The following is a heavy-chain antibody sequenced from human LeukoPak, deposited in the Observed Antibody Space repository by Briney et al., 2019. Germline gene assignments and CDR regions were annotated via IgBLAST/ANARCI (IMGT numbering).Heavy chain of an antibody. V-gene: IGHV4-34*01. J-gene: IGHJ4*02. D-gene: IGHD5-18*01. CDR2: INHSGST. CDR3: ARGGFGYSYGDGLDY. Sequence: SETLSLTCAVYGGSFSGYYWSWIRQPPGKGLEGIGEINHSGSTNYNPSLKSRVTISVDTSKNRFSLKLSSVTAADTAVYYCARGGFGYSYGDGLDYWGQGTLVTVSS. CDR1: GGSFSGYY.